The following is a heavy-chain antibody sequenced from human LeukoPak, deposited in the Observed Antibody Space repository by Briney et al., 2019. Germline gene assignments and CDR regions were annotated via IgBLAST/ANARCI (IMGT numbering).Heavy chain of an antibody. CDR2: IIPIFGTA. V-gene: IGHV1-69*01. D-gene: IGHD6-6*01. CDR1: GGTFSSYA. Sequence: SVRVSCKASGGTFSSYAISWVRQAPGQGLEWMGGIIPIFGTANYAQKFQGGVTITADESTSTAYMELSSLRSEDTAVYYCAREVGIAARPVEASVVGQPKYGMDVWGQGTTVTVSS. J-gene: IGHJ6*02. CDR3: AREVGIAARPVEASVVGQPKYGMDV.